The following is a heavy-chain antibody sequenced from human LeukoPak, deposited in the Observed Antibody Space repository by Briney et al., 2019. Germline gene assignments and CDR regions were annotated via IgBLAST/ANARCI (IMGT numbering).Heavy chain of an antibody. J-gene: IGHJ6*02. CDR3: ARGRGWQFYYYYGMDV. D-gene: IGHD6-19*01. CDR1: GFSFSSYA. CDR2: ISGSGGNT. Sequence: PGGSLRLSCAASGFSFSSYAMSWVRQAPGKGLEWVSGISGSGGNTYYADSVKGRVTISRDNSKNTLYLQMNSLRAEDTAVYYCARGRGWQFYYYYGMDVWGQGTTVTVSS. V-gene: IGHV3-23*01.